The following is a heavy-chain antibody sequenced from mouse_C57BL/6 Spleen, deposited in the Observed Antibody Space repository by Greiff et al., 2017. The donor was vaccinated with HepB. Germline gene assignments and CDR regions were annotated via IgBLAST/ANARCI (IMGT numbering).Heavy chain of an antibody. CDR2: ILPSIGRT. CDR3: ARNPLYDGYYVGYFDV. J-gene: IGHJ1*03. Sequence: VQLQQSGSELRSPGSSVKLSCKDFDSEVFPIAYMSWVRQKPGHGFEWIGGILPSIGRTIYGEKFEDKATLDADTLSNTAYLELNSLTSEDSAIYYCARNPLYDGYYVGYFDVWGTGTTVTVSS. CDR1: DSEVFPIAY. V-gene: IGHV15-2*01. D-gene: IGHD2-3*01.